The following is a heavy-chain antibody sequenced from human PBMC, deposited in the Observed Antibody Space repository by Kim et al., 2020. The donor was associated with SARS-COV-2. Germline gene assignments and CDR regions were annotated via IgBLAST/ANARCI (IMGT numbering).Heavy chain of an antibody. CDR2: INPSGGST. CDR3: ARDRKTRQRMVAATPLGY. CDR1: GYTFTSYY. Sequence: ASVKVSCKASGYTFTSYYMHWVRQAPGQGLEWMGIINPSGGSTSYAQKFQGRVTMTRDTSTSTVYMELSSLRSEDTAVYYCARDRKTRQRMVAATPLGYWGQGTLVTVSS. D-gene: IGHD2-15*01. V-gene: IGHV1-46*01. J-gene: IGHJ4*02.